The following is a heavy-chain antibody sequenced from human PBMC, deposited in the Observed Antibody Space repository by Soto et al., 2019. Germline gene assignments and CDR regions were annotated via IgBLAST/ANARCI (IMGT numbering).Heavy chain of an antibody. CDR3: GRVNGVKVFGVATPGFDP. D-gene: IGHD3-3*01. J-gene: IGHJ5*02. CDR2: IYHSGST. Sequence: SETLSLTCAVSGGSISSSNWWSWVRQPPGKGLEWIGEIYHSGSTNYNPSLKSRVTISVDKSKNQFSLKLSSVTAADTAVYYCGRVNGVKVFGVATPGFDPGGKETLLTFP. CDR1: GGSISSSNW. V-gene: IGHV4-4*02.